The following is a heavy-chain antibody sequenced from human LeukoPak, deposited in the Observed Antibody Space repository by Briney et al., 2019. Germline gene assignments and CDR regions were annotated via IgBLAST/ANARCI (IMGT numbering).Heavy chain of an antibody. CDR1: GYSISSGYH. D-gene: IGHD6-13*01. V-gene: IGHV4-38-2*02. J-gene: IGHJ6*03. CDR3: ARAAGSSPHYYMDV. Sequence: SETLSLTCTVSGYSISSGYHWGWIRQPPGKGLEWIGSIYHSGSTYYNPSLKSRVTISVDTSKNQFSLKLSSVTAADTAVYYCARAAGSSPHYYMDVWGKGTTVTISS. CDR2: IYHSGST.